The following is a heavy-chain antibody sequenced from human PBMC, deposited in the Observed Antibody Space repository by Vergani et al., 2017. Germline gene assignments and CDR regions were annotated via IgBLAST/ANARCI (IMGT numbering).Heavy chain of an antibody. CDR1: GFTFGDYS. D-gene: IGHD5-18*01. CDR3: ARDRGVQLWPINYYYGMDV. Sequence: EVRLVQSGGGWVQPGRSLRLSCTGSGFTFGDYSVTWLRQAPGKGLEWVANIKQDGSEKYYVDSVKGRFTISRDNAKNSLYLQMNSLRAEDTAVYYCARDRGVQLWPINYYYGMDVWGQGTTVTVSS. J-gene: IGHJ6*02. V-gene: IGHV3-7*01. CDR2: IKQDGSEK.